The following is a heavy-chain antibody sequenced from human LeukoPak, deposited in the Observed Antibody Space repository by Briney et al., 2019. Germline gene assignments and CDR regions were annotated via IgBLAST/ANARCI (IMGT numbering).Heavy chain of an antibody. CDR1: GGTFSSYA. Sequence: SVKVSCKASGGTFSSYAISWVRQAPGQGLEWMGRIIPILGIANYAQKFQGRVTITADKSTSTAYMELSSLRSEDTAVYYCARGLRQWRGGHYWGQGTLVTVSS. D-gene: IGHD6-19*01. CDR3: ARGLRQWRGGHY. V-gene: IGHV1-69*04. CDR2: IIPILGIA. J-gene: IGHJ4*02.